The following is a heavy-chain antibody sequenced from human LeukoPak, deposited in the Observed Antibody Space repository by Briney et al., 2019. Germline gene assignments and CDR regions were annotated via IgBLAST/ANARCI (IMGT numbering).Heavy chain of an antibody. V-gene: IGHV3-48*04. CDR1: GFTFSSYS. CDR2: ISSSSTI. Sequence: GGSLRLSCAASGFTFSSYSMNWARQAPGKGLEWVSYISSSSTIYYADSVKGRFTISRDNAKNSLYLQMNSLRAEDTAVYYCARDLRGNYDSSRYYLAGDVFDIWGQGTMVTVSS. D-gene: IGHD3-22*01. CDR3: ARDLRGNYDSSRYYLAGDVFDI. J-gene: IGHJ3*02.